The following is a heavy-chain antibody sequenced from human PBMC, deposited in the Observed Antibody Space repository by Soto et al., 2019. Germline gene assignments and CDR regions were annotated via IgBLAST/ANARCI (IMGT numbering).Heavy chain of an antibody. CDR1: GFTFSNAW. V-gene: IGHV3-15*01. CDR2: IKSKTDGGTT. Sequence: PGGSLRLSCAASGFTFSNAWMSWVRQAPGKGPEWVGRIKSKTDGGTTDYAAPVKGRFTISRDDSKNTLYLQMNSLKTEDTAVYYCTTSTTYYYGSGKSRYYYYYGMDVWGQGTTVTVSS. D-gene: IGHD3-10*01. CDR3: TTSTTYYYGSGKSRYYYYYGMDV. J-gene: IGHJ6*02.